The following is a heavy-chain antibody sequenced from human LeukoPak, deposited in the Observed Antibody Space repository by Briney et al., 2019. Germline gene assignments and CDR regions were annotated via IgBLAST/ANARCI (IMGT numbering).Heavy chain of an antibody. Sequence: GGSLRLSCAASGFTFSSYAMSWVRQAPGKGVEWVSAISGSGGSTYYADSVKGRFTISRDNSKNPLYLQMNSLRAEDTAVYYCASRPTTPGGTKGSYYFDYWGQGTLVTVSS. V-gene: IGHV3-23*01. D-gene: IGHD1-26*01. CDR2: ISGSGGST. CDR3: ASRPTTPGGTKGSYYFDY. CDR1: GFTFSSYA. J-gene: IGHJ4*02.